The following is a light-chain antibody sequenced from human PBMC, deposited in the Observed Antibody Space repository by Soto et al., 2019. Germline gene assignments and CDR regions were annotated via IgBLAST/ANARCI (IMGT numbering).Light chain of an antibody. CDR3: SSFTSNRLYV. J-gene: IGLJ1*01. Sequence: QSVLTQPTSVSGSPGQSITISCTGNHNDIGTYDYVSWYQQQPGRAPRLLIHGVTTRPSGISGRFSASKSGLTASLTISGLQTEDEADYYCSSFTSNRLYVFGHGTKVTVL. CDR1: HNDIGTYDY. CDR2: GVT. V-gene: IGLV2-14*03.